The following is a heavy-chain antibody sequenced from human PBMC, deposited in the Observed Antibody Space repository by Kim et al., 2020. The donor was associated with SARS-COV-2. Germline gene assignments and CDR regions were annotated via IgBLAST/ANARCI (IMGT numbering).Heavy chain of an antibody. CDR1: GFTFSSYG. J-gene: IGHJ6*02. CDR3: ARENGGEVYYYYYGMDV. V-gene: IGHV3-33*01. CDR2: IWYDGSNK. D-gene: IGHD3-10*01. Sequence: GGSLRLSCAASGFTFSSYGMHWVRQAPGKGLEWVAVIWYDGSNKYYADSVKGRFTISRDNSKNTLYLQMNSLRAEDTAVYYCARENGGEVYYYYYGMDVWGQGPTVTGS.